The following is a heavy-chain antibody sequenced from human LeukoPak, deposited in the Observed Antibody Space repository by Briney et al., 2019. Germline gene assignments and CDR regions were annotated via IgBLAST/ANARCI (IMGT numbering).Heavy chain of an antibody. CDR1: GGSISSYY. Sequence: SETLSLTCTVSGGSISSYYWSWIRQPPGKGLEWIGEINHSGSTNYNPSLKSRVTISVDTSKNQFSLKLSSVTAADTAVYYCARSRITIFGIDLYGMDVWGQGTTVTVSS. CDR3: ARSRITIFGIDLYGMDV. CDR2: INHSGST. V-gene: IGHV4-34*01. D-gene: IGHD3-3*01. J-gene: IGHJ6*02.